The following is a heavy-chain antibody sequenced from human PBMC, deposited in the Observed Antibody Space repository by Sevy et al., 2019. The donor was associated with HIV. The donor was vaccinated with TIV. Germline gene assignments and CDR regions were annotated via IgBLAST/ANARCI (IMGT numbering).Heavy chain of an antibody. CDR1: GFTFSSYG. J-gene: IGHJ4*02. CDR2: ISYDGSNK. Sequence: GGSLRLSCAASGFTFSSYGMHWVRQAPGKGLEWVGVISYDGSNKYYADSVKGRFTISRDNSKNTLYLQMNSLRAEDTAVYYCAKGDSSGWYYWGQGTLVTVSS. D-gene: IGHD6-19*01. V-gene: IGHV3-30*18. CDR3: AKGDSSGWYY.